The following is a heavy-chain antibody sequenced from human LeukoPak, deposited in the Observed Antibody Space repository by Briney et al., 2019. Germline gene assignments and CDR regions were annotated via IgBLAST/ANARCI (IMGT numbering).Heavy chain of an antibody. Sequence: GGSLRLSCAASGFTFNSYAMSWVRQAPGKGLEWVSSISASGDSTYYADSVKGWFTISRDNSNNTLYLQMNSLRADDTAIYYCAKNSRPVAGRPNFDFWGQGTLVTVSS. J-gene: IGHJ4*02. CDR1: GFTFNSYA. CDR2: ISASGDST. CDR3: AKNSRPVAGRPNFDF. V-gene: IGHV3-23*01. D-gene: IGHD6-19*01.